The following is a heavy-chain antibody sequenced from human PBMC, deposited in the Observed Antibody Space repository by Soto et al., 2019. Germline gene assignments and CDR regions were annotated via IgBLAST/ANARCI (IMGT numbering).Heavy chain of an antibody. CDR2: IYYSGST. D-gene: IGHD1-26*01. V-gene: IGHV4-39*01. Sequence: SETLSLTCTVSGGSISSSSYYWGWIRQTPGKGLEWIGSIYYSGSTYYNPSLKIRVTISVDTSKNQFSLKLSSVTAADTAVYYCARRGSYYPDAFDIWGQGTMVTVSS. J-gene: IGHJ3*02. CDR3: ARRGSYYPDAFDI. CDR1: GGSISSSSYY.